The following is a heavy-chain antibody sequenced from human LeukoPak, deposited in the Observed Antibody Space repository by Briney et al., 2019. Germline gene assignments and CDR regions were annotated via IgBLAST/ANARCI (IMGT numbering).Heavy chain of an antibody. CDR1: GFTFSSNW. D-gene: IGHD2-15*01. J-gene: IGHJ4*02. Sequence: GGSLRLSCATSGFTFSSNWMSWVRHAPGRGLEWVANLKPDGSAEYYAASVKGRFTVSRDNAKNSLYLQMTCLRVEDTAIYYCARANNSSWHNWGQGALVTVSS. CDR3: ARANNSSWHN. V-gene: IGHV3-7*01. CDR2: LKPDGSAE.